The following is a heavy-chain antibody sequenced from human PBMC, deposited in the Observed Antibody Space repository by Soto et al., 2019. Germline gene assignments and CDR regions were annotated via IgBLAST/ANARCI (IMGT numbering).Heavy chain of an antibody. V-gene: IGHV4-34*01. CDR3: ARFRIARARTYYDFWSGYSIDAFDI. Sequence: SETLSLTCAVYGGSFSGYYWSWIRQPPGKGLEWIGEINHSGSTNYNPSLKSRVTISVDTSKNQFSLKLSSVTAADTAVYYCARFRIARARTYYDFWSGYSIDAFDIWGQGTMVTVSS. D-gene: IGHD3-3*01. CDR2: INHSGST. J-gene: IGHJ3*02. CDR1: GGSFSGYY.